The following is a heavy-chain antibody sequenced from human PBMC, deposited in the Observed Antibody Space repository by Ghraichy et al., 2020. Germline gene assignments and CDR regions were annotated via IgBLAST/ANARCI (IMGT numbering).Heavy chain of an antibody. CDR3: ARHSGSFFGYYYGMDV. J-gene: IGHJ6*02. D-gene: IGHD1-26*01. CDR2: IYYSGST. CDR1: GDSISSYY. Sequence: SQTLSLTCTVSGDSISSYYWSWIRQPPGKGLEWIGYIYYSGSTNYNPSLKSRVTISVDTSKNQFSLKLSSVTAADTAVYYCARHSGSFFGYYYGMDVWGQGTTVTVSS. V-gene: IGHV4-59*01.